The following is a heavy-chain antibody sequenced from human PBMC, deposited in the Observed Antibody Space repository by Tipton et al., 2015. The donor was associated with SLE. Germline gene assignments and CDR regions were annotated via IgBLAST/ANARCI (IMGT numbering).Heavy chain of an antibody. CDR1: GGSISSYY. V-gene: IGHV4-59*01. J-gene: IGHJ6*02. CDR2: IYYTGST. D-gene: IGHD3-9*01. Sequence: TLSLTCTVSGGSISSYYWSWVRQPPGKGLEWIGYIYYTGSTNYNPSPKSRVTISVDTSKNLFSLKLSSVTAADTAVYYCARAYYDILPPSGMDVWGQGTTVTVSS. CDR3: ARAYYDILPPSGMDV.